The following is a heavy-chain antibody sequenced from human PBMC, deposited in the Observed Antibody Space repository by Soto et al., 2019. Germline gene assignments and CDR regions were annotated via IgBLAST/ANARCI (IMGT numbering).Heavy chain of an antibody. Sequence: EVQLVESGGGLVQPGRSLRLSCTGSGFTFGDYAMSWVRQAPGKGLEWVGFIRSKAYGGTTEYDASVKGRFTMSRDDSKRSAYLQMNSLKTEDTGIYYCTRGARPYAMDVWGQGTTVTVSS. V-gene: IGHV3-49*04. CDR1: GFTFGDYA. D-gene: IGHD6-6*01. J-gene: IGHJ6*02. CDR3: TRGARPYAMDV. CDR2: IRSKAYGGTT.